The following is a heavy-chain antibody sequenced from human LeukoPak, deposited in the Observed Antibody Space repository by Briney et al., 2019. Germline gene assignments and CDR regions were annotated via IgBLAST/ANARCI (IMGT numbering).Heavy chain of an antibody. CDR3: ARHVWLQPFDY. Sequence: PSETLSLTCSASGGSMNSYYWSWIRQSPGKGLGWIGYIYYSGSTNYNPSLKSRVTISVDTSKNQFSLKLSSVTAADTAVYYCARHVWLQPFDYWGQGTLVTVSS. V-gene: IGHV4-59*08. D-gene: IGHD3-9*01. CDR2: IYYSGST. CDR1: GGSMNSYY. J-gene: IGHJ4*02.